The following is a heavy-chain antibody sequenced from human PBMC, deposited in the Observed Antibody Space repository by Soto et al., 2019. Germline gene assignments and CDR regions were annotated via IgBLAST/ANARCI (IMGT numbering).Heavy chain of an antibody. CDR1: GDSISSGNW. Sequence: QVQLQESGPGLVKPSGTLSLTCSVSGDSISSGNWWTWVRQPPGKGLEWIGEIYHSGSTNYSPSLKSPVTIAVDKSKTQFSLNLTSVTAAATAVYYCAREPNYGGNAGYFHYWGQGTLVTVSP. CDR3: AREPNYGGNAGYFHY. CDR2: IYHSGST. D-gene: IGHD4-17*01. J-gene: IGHJ4*02. V-gene: IGHV4-4*02.